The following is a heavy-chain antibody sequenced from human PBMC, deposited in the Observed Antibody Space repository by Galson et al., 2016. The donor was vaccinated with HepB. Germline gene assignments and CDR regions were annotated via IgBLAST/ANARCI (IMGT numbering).Heavy chain of an antibody. CDR1: GDSISSSSNY. Sequence: SETLSLTCTVSGDSISSSSNYWGWIRQSPGKGLEWIGSIYYSGSTYYNPSLKSRLTISVDTSKNQFSLKLNSVTAADTAVYYCASHVTDGITMMVVIMTDAFDMWGQGTMVAVSS. CDR3: ASHVTDGITMMVVIMTDAFDM. V-gene: IGHV4-39*01. D-gene: IGHD3-22*01. J-gene: IGHJ3*02. CDR2: IYYSGST.